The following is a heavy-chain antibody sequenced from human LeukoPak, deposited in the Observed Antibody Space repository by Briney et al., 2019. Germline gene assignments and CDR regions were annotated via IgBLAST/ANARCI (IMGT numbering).Heavy chain of an antibody. CDR3: AKDQRYDFWSGYSFDY. V-gene: IGHV3-23*01. Sequence: GGSLRLSCAASAFTFSNYAMSWVRQAPGKGLEWVSSISGSGDSTFYADSVKGRFTISRDNSKNTLYLQMNSLRAEDTAVYYCAKDQRYDFWSGYSFDYWGQGTLVTVSS. CDR1: AFTFSNYA. CDR2: ISGSGDST. D-gene: IGHD3-3*01. J-gene: IGHJ4*02.